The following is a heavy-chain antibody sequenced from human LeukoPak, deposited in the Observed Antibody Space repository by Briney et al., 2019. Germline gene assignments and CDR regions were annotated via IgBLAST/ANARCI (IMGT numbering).Heavy chain of an antibody. J-gene: IGHJ4*02. D-gene: IGHD5/OR15-5a*01. CDR3: ATLVSTRYYFDY. CDR2: SYHSGIT. CDR1: DYSISSGYGYY. V-gene: IGHV4-38-2*02. Sequence: SETPSLTCTVSDYSISSGYGYYWGWIRQPPGKGLEWIGNSYHSGITYYNHFNSSLKSRVTISIDTSKNQFSLRLTSVTAADTAVYFCATLVSTRYYFDYWGQGTLVTVSS.